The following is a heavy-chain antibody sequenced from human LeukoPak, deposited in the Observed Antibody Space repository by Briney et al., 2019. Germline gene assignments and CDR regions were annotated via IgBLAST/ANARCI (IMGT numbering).Heavy chain of an antibody. CDR1: GFTFSSYA. D-gene: IGHD3-22*01. V-gene: IGHV3-21*01. CDR2: ISSSSSYI. Sequence: SGGSLRLSCAASGFTFSSYAMSWVRQAPGKGLEWVSSISSSSSYIYYADSVKGRFTISRDNAKNSLYLQMNSLRAEDTAVYYCARGGITMIVVVTGDYWGQGTLVTVSS. J-gene: IGHJ4*02. CDR3: ARGGITMIVVVTGDY.